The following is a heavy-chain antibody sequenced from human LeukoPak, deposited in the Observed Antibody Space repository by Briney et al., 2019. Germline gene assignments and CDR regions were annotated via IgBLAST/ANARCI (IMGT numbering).Heavy chain of an antibody. CDR2: MNPSSGST. V-gene: IGHV1-8*01. CDR3: ARSNYGGKRWFDP. D-gene: IGHD4-23*01. CDR1: EYTFTSYD. J-gene: IGHJ5*02. Sequence: ASVKVSCKASEYTFTSYDINWVRQATGQGLEWMGWMNPSSGSTGYAQKFQGRVTMTRDTSISTAYMELSSLRSEDTAVYFCARSNYGGKRWFDPWGQGTPVAVSS.